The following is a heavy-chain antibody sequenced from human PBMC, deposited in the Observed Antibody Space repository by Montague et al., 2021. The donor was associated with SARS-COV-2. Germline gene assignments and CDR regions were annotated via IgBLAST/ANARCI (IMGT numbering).Heavy chain of an antibody. J-gene: IGHJ6*02. CDR3: ARDNMTILFMVYYYGMDV. CDR2: MYPSGST. Sequence: SETLSLTCTVSGGSISSYYWSWVRLPAGQGLEWIGRMYPSGSTKYNPSLNIRVTMSVDTSKTQFSLNLNSVTAAATAVYYCARDNMTILFMVYYYGMDVWGQGTTVTVSS. CDR1: GGSISSYY. V-gene: IGHV4-4*07. D-gene: IGHD4/OR15-4a*01.